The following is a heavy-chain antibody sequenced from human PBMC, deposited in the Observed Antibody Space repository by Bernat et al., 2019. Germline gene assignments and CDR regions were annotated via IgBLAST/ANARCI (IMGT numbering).Heavy chain of an antibody. Sequence: EVQLVESGGGLVQPGGSLRLSCAASGFTFSSYSMNWVRQAPGKGLEWVSYISSSSSTIYYADSVKGRFTISRDNAKNSLYLQMNSLRDEDTAVYYCARGKLWFDYYGMDVWGQGTTVTVSS. CDR3: ARGKLWFDYYGMDV. V-gene: IGHV3-48*02. CDR2: ISSSSSTI. CDR1: GFTFSSYS. J-gene: IGHJ6*02. D-gene: IGHD5-18*01.